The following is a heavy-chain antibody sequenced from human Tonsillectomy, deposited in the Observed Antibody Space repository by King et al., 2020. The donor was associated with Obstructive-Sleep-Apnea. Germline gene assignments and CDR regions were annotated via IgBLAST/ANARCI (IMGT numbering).Heavy chain of an antibody. CDR1: GYSFTNYW. Sequence: DVQLVESGAEVKKPGESLKISCKGSGYSFTNYWIAWVRQVPGKGLEWMGIIYPGDSDTTYSPSFRGQVTVSVDKSISTAYLQWSSLKASDTAMYYCGGRNRGTGADYYFDYWGQGTLVTVSS. CDR3: GGRNRGTGADYYFDY. CDR2: IYPGDSDT. V-gene: IGHV5-51*01. D-gene: IGHD7-27*01. J-gene: IGHJ4*02.